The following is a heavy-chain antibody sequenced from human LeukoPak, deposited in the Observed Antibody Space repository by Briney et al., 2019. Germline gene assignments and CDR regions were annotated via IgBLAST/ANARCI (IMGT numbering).Heavy chain of an antibody. V-gene: IGHV1-69*04. D-gene: IGHD4-17*01. CDR2: IIPILGTA. Sequence: SVKVSCKASGGTFSSYAISWVRQAPGQGLGWMGRIIPILGTANYAQKFQGRVTITADKSTSTAYMELSSLRSEDTAVYYCATHDGDYEKGENYWGQGTLVTVSS. J-gene: IGHJ4*02. CDR3: ATHDGDYEKGENY. CDR1: GGTFSSYA.